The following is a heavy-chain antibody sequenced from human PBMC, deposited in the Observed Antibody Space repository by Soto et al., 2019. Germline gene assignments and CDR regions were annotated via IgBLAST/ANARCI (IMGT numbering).Heavy chain of an antibody. CDR2: ISTYNGNT. CDR1: GYTFTTYD. V-gene: IGHV1-18*01. J-gene: IGHJ6*02. D-gene: IGHD2-8*01. CDR3: ARDPYHVLMVNAPNLYGMDV. Sequence: QVQLVQSGAEVKKPGASVKVSCKASGYTFTTYDISWVRQAPGQGLEWMGRISTYNGNTNYPQSLQGRLIMTTDTSTTTAYMELRSLRSDDTAVYYCARDPYHVLMVNAPNLYGMDVWGQWTTVTVSS.